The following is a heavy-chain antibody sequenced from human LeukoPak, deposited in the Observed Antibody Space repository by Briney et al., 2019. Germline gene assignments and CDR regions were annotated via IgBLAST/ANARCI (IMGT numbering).Heavy chain of an antibody. J-gene: IGHJ6*03. CDR2: ISSSGSTI. D-gene: IGHD3-3*01. CDR3: ARLGIFGVLGGPPYHSYMDL. Sequence: GGSLSLSCVASGFTFSDYYLSWIRQAPGKGLEWLSYISSSGSTIYYGDSVKGRFTISRDNAKNSLYLQMDSLRAEDTAVYNCARLGIFGVLGGPPYHSYMDLCGKGTTVTVSS. V-gene: IGHV3-11*04. CDR1: GFTFSDYY.